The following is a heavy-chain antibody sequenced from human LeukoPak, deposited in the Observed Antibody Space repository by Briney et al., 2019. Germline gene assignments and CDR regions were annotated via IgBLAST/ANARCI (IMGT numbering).Heavy chain of an antibody. CDR3: AKDPLGEWGYYYGMGV. Sequence: GASLRLSCAASGFTFSSYGMLWLRQAPGKGLEWVAVISYDGSNKYYAVSVKGRFTSSRDNSKKTLYLQMNSLRAEDTAVYYCAKDPLGEWGYYYGMGVWGQGTTVTVFS. V-gene: IGHV3-30*18. D-gene: IGHD3-16*01. CDR1: GFTFSSYG. CDR2: ISYDGSNK. J-gene: IGHJ6*02.